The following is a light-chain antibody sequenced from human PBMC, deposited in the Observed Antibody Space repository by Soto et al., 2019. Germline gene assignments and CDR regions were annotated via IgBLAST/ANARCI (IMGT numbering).Light chain of an antibody. J-gene: IGKJ5*01. Sequence: IQLTQSPSSLSASVGDRVTITCRASQDIAIYLAWYQQKPGEAPKLLIYAASTLYGGVPSRFSGSGSGTDFALTITSLQAEDFATYYCQQRSNWPPITFGQGTRLEIK. CDR1: QDIAIY. CDR3: QQRSNWPPIT. V-gene: IGKV1-9*01. CDR2: AAS.